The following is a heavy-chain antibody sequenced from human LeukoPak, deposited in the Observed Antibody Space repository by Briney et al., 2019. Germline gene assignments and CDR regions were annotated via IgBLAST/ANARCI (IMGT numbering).Heavy chain of an antibody. CDR3: ARQGVATNYQTVAFAFDI. CDR2: IYYSGST. V-gene: IGHV4-61*08. J-gene: IGHJ3*02. CDR1: GGSISSGGYY. D-gene: IGHD5-12*01. Sequence: PSETLSLTCTVSGGSISSGGYYWSWIRQPPGTGLEWIGYIYYSGSTNYNPSLKSRVTISVDTSKNQFSLKLSSVTAADTAVYYCARQGVATNYQTVAFAFDIWGQGTMVTVSS.